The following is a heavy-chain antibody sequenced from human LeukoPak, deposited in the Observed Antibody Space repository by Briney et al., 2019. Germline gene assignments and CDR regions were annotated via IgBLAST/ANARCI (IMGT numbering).Heavy chain of an antibody. CDR1: GFTFSSYW. J-gene: IGHJ4*02. CDR2: INSDGSST. V-gene: IGHV3-74*01. D-gene: IGHD3-9*01. Sequence: AGGSLRLSCAASGFTFSSYWMHWVRQAPGKGLVWVSRINSDGSSTSYADSVKGRFTISRDNAKNTLYLQMNSLRDEDTAVYYCAKSPTVLLRYFDWLSSFDYWGQGTLVTVSS. CDR3: AKSPTVLLRYFDWLSSFDY.